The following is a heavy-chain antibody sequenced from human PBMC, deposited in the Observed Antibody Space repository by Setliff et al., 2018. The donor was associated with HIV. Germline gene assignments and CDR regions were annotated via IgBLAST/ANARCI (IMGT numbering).Heavy chain of an antibody. Sequence: GASVKVSCKASGYTLTSNYMHWVRQAPGQGLEWMGIVNPSDGSTIYAQKFQGRVTMTRDTSTSTVYMELSSLTSEDTAVYFCARDGSWGSGFDHWGQGQWSPSPQ. CDR2: VNPSDGST. D-gene: IGHD2-15*01. CDR1: GYTLTSNY. V-gene: IGHV1-46*01. J-gene: IGHJ4*02. CDR3: ARDGSWGSGFDH.